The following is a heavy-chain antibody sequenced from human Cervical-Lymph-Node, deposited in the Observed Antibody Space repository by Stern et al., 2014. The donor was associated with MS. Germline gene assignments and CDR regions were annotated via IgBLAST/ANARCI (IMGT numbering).Heavy chain of an antibody. D-gene: IGHD1-26*01. V-gene: IGHV3-7*01. CDR3: ARALTVGATFDY. CDR1: GFTFSSYW. J-gene: IGHJ4*02. Sequence: VQLVESGGGLVQPGGSLRLSCAVSGFTFSSYWMSWVRQAPGKGLEWVADIKYDGSEKYYVDSVKGRFTMSRDNAKNSLFLQMNSLRLEDTALYYCARALTVGATFDYWGQGSLVTVSS. CDR2: IKYDGSEK.